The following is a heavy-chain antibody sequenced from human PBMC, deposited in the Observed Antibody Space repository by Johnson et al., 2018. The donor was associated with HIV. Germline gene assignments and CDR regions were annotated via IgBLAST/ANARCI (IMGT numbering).Heavy chain of an antibody. D-gene: IGHD5-18*01. CDR1: GFTFSSYG. V-gene: IGHV3-30*18. Sequence: QVQLLESGGGLVQPGGSLRLSCAASGFTFSSYGMHWVRHAPGKGLEWVAVISYDGSNKYYADSVKGRFPISRDNSKNKLYLQMNSLRAEDTAVYTCAKDRRIQLWLPFDVLDIWGQGTMVTVSS. CDR3: AKDRRIQLWLPFDVLDI. J-gene: IGHJ3*02. CDR2: ISYDGSNK.